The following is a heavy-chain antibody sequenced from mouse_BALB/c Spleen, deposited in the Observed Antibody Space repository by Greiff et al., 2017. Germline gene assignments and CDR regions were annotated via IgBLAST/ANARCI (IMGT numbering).Heavy chain of an antibody. Sequence: QVQLQQPGAELVKPGASVKLSCKASGYTFTSYWMHWVKQRPGQGLEWIGEINPSNGRTNYNEKFKSKATLTVDKSSSTAYMQLSSLTSEDSAVYYWAAYYGNYDYAMDYWGQGTSVTVSS. V-gene: IGHV1S81*02. D-gene: IGHD2-10*01. CDR2: INPSNGRT. J-gene: IGHJ4*01. CDR3: AAYYGNYDYAMDY. CDR1: GYTFTSYW.